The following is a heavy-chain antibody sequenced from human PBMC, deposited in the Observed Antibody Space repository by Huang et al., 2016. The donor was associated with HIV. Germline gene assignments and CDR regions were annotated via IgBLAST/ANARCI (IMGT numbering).Heavy chain of an antibody. V-gene: IGHV4-39*02. CDR2: VYFLGNT. D-gene: IGHD2-2*03. CDR1: GTSMTSGTFY. Sequence: QLRESGPGLVTPSETLSLTCSASGTSMTSGTFYWGWFRQPPGRGLEWLGSVYFLGNTYSTPSLKSRVTIAIDTANKQYSMRLTSGTAADTAVYFCAREVRSVDTDRPDGYYYRGLDVWGQGTTVIVSS. J-gene: IGHJ6*02. CDR3: AREVRSVDTDRPDGYYYRGLDV.